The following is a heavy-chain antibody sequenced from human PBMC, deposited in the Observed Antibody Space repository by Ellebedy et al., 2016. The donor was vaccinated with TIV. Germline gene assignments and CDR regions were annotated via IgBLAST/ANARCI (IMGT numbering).Heavy chain of an antibody. Sequence: MPSETLSLTCAVSGASISTHYWSWIRQPPGKGLEWIGYISYSGSTIYNPSLKSRITISLDTSKNRLSLKLTSVTAADTAVYYCARVNGYFDHWGQGTLVTVSS. D-gene: IGHD2-8*01. V-gene: IGHV4-59*11. CDR3: ARVNGYFDH. CDR1: GASISTHY. CDR2: ISYSGST. J-gene: IGHJ4*02.